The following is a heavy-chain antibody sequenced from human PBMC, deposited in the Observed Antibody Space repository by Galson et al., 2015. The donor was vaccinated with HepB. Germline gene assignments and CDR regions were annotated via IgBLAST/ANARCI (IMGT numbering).Heavy chain of an antibody. V-gene: IGHV3-74*01. Sequence: SLRLSCAASGFTSSDYWMYWARQAPGKGLDWVSRIKSDGSDTYYADSVKGRFTISRDNGKNTLFLQMNSLRAEDTAVYYCAVRGGSWGQGTLVTVSS. CDR1: GFTSSDYW. J-gene: IGHJ4*02. D-gene: IGHD3-16*01. CDR2: IKSDGSDT. CDR3: AVRGGS.